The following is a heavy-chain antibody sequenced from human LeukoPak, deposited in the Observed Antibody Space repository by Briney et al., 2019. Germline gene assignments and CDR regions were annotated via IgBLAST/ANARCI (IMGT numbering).Heavy chain of an antibody. D-gene: IGHD5-18*01. Sequence: ASVKVSCRASGYTFTSYDINWVRQATGQGLEWMGWMNPSNGNSDYIEKFQGRLIMTRDTSISTAYMELSNLRSDDTAVYYCTSRYSYGYGEDYWGQGTLVTVSS. CDR3: TSRYSYGYGEDY. J-gene: IGHJ4*02. V-gene: IGHV1-8*01. CDR2: MNPSNGNS. CDR1: GYTFTSYD.